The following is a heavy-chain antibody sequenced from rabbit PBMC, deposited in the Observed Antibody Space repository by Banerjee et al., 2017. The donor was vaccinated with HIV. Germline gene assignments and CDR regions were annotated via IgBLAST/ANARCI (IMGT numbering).Heavy chain of an antibody. CDR1: GFSFSSSYY. CDR3: ARSYIAAYAVYGYALNL. D-gene: IGHD6-1*01. CDR2: IYAGSSGST. J-gene: IGHJ4*01. Sequence: QEQLVESGGGLVQPEGSLTLTCTASGFSFSSSYYMCWVRQAPGKGLEWIACIYAGSSGSTYYASWAKGRFTISKTSSTTVTLQMTSLTAADTATYFCARSYIAAYAVYGYALNLWGPGTLVTVS. V-gene: IGHV1S45*01.